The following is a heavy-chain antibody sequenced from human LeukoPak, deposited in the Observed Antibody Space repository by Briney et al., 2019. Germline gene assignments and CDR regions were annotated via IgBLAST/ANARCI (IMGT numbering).Heavy chain of an antibody. D-gene: IGHD2-21*01. CDR3: ITPLPYSAQ. V-gene: IGHV3-15*07. J-gene: IGHJ4*02. Sequence: PGGSLRLSCVGSGFTFSNFWMHWVRQAPGKGPVWVGRIKPKTDGETTEYAAPVKDRFSISRDDSKSMMYLQMNSLKTEDTAVYYCITPLPYSAQGGQGTLVTVSS. CDR2: IKPKTDGETT. CDR1: GFTFSNFW.